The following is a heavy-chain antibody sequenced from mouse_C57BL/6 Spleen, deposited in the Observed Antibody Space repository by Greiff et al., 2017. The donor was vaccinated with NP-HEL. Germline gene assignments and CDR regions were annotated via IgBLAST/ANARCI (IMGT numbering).Heavy chain of an antibody. CDR1: GFTFSSYA. CDR2: ISDGGSYT. J-gene: IGHJ4*01. Sequence: EVQLVESGGGLVKPGGSLKLSCAASGFTFSSYAMSWVRQTPEKRLEWVATISDGGSYTYYPDNVKGRFTISRDNAKNNLYLQMSHLKSEDTAMYYCARDGSSPHYYAMDYWGQGTSGTVSS. CDR3: ARDGSSPHYYAMDY. D-gene: IGHD1-1*01. V-gene: IGHV5-4*01.